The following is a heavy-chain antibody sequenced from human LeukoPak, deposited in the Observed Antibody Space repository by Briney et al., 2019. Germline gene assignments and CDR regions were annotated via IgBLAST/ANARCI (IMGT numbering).Heavy chain of an antibody. V-gene: IGHV3-7*03. CDR1: GFTSSSYW. Sequence: GGSLRLSCAASGFTSSSYWMSWVRQAPGKGLEWVANIKQDGSEKYYVDSVKGRLTISRDNAKSSLYLQMNSLRAEDTAVYYCARAPYCIGGSCRFDYWGQGTLVTVSS. D-gene: IGHD2-15*01. CDR3: ARAPYCIGGSCRFDY. CDR2: IKQDGSEK. J-gene: IGHJ4*02.